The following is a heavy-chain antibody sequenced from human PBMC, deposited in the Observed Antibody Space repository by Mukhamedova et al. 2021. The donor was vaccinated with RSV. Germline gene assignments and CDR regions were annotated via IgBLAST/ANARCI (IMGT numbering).Heavy chain of an antibody. J-gene: IGHJ4*02. CDR2: GT. D-gene: IGHD2-2*02. Sequence: GTNYNPSLKSRVTISVDTSKNQFSLKLSSVTAADTAVYYCARGAFRCSSTSCYTGRVFDSWGQGTLVTVSS. CDR3: ARGAFRCSSTSCYTGRVFDS. V-gene: IGHV4-59*09.